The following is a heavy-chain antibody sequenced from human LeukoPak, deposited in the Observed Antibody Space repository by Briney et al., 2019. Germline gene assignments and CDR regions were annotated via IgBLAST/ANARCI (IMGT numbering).Heavy chain of an antibody. Sequence: GGPLRLSCAASGFTFGSYAMSWVRQAPGKGLEWVSAISGSGGSTYYADSVKGRFTISRDNSKNTLYLQMNSLRAEDTAVYYCAKDDVKITMVRGVPYYWGQGTLVTVSS. J-gene: IGHJ4*02. D-gene: IGHD3-10*01. CDR2: ISGSGGST. V-gene: IGHV3-23*01. CDR3: AKDDVKITMVRGVPYY. CDR1: GFTFGSYA.